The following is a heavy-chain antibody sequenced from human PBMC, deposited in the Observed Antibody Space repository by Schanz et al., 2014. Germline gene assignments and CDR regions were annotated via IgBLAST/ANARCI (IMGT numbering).Heavy chain of an antibody. Sequence: QIQLVQSGPEVKKPGATVKVSCKASGYIFINSGISWVRQAPGQGLEWMGWISVYNHNKEYDQKFQGRVTMTTDTSTSTAYMALTDLRSDDAAVDYCARDRRALGRGGLYCFDSWGQGTLVNVSS. J-gene: IGHJ4*02. V-gene: IGHV1-18*01. CDR3: ARDRRALGRGGLYCFDS. CDR1: GYIFINSG. CDR2: ISVYNHNK. D-gene: IGHD1-26*01.